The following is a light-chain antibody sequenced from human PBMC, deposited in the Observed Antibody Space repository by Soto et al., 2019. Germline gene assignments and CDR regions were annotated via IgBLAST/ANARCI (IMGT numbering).Light chain of an antibody. CDR2: AAS. CDR3: QQSYSTPPWT. CDR1: QSINSY. Sequence: DIQMTQSPSSLSASVGDRVTITCRASQSINSYLNWYQQKPGKAPKLLIYAASSLQSGVPSRFSVSGSGTDFTLTISSLQPEDFATYYCQQSYSTPPWTFGQGTKVEIK. V-gene: IGKV1-39*01. J-gene: IGKJ1*01.